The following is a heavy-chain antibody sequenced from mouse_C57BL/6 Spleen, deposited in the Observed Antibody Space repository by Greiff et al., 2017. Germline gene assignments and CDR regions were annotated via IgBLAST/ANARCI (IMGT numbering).Heavy chain of an antibody. J-gene: IGHJ4*01. CDR1: GYAFSSYW. D-gene: IGHD2-4*01. V-gene: IGHV1-80*01. CDR3: ARSDDYDRYYAMDY. CDR2: IYPGDGDT. Sequence: QVQLKQSGAELVKPGASVKISCKASGYAFSSYWMNWVKQRPGKGLEWIGQIYPGDGDTNYNGKFKGKATLTADKSSSTAYMQLSSLTSEDSAVYCCARSDDYDRYYAMDYWGQGTSVTVSS.